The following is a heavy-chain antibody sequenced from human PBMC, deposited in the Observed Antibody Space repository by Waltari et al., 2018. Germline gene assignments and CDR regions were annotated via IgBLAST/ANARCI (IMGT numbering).Heavy chain of an antibody. V-gene: IGHV2-5*01. Sequence: QITLKESGPTLVKPTQTLTLTCSFSGFSLTTGGVGVGWIRQPTGKALEWLALISWNDDKRYSPSLRSRLNITKDTSKNHVVLTMTNVDPVDTATYYCAHRTTQRRDAYDVWGQGTLVAVSS. D-gene: IGHD1-1*01. CDR1: GFSLTTGGVG. CDR2: ISWNDDK. CDR3: AHRTTQRRDAYDV. J-gene: IGHJ3*01.